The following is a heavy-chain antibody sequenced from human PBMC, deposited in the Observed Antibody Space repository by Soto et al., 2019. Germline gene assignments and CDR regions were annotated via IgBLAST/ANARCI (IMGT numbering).Heavy chain of an antibody. J-gene: IGHJ6*02. CDR1: GFTFSSYW. CDR2: INNEGGTT. D-gene: IGHD3-3*01. Sequence: PGGSLRLSCAASGFTFSSYWMHWVRQAPGKGLVWVSRINNEGGTTNYADFVKGRFTISRDNAKNTVFLQMNSLRADDTAVYYCSRDYRVKIYGVEPYYGMDVWGQGTTVTVSS. V-gene: IGHV3-74*01. CDR3: SRDYRVKIYGVEPYYGMDV.